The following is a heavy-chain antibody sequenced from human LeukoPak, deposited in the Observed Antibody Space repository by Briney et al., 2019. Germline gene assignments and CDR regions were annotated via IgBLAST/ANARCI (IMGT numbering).Heavy chain of an antibody. CDR2: IYYSGST. V-gene: IGHV4-59*01. CDR3: ASGARDVYCSGGSCNWFDP. Sequence: SETLSLTCTVSGGSISSNYWSWIRQPPGKGLEWIGYIYYSGSTNYNPSLKSRVTISVDTSKNQFSLKLNSVTAADTAVYYCASGARDVYCSGGSCNWFDPWGQGTLVTVPS. J-gene: IGHJ5*02. D-gene: IGHD2-15*01. CDR1: GGSISSNY.